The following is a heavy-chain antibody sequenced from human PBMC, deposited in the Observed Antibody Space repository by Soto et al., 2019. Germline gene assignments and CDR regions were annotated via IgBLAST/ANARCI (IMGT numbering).Heavy chain of an antibody. CDR3: ARVPIYYDSSGFYHSGTFDI. CDR1: ADSSISDSDY. D-gene: IGHD3-22*01. V-gene: IGHV4-31*03. J-gene: IGHJ3*02. CDR2: IHYSGGATYSP. Sequence: TLSLAYSVSADSSISDSDYWTWRRHPQGTGLELLGYIHYSGGATYSPSYNPSLKSRIAISVDISKSLFSLKLTSVSAADTAVYYCARVPIYYDSSGFYHSGTFDIWGQGTMVT.